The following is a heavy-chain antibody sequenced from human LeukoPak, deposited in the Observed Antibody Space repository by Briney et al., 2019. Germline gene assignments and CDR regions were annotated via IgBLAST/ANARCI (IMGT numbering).Heavy chain of an antibody. D-gene: IGHD3-22*01. CDR1: GVAFDSHG. V-gene: IGHV3-33*01. J-gene: IGHJ4*02. Sequence: GGSLRLSCAASGVAFDSHGMHWVRQAPGKGLEGVAVIWYDGSNKDYADSVKGRFTISRDNSKNTLYLQMNSLRAEDTAVYYCARARNNYDRTGFSALDYWGQGTLVTVSS. CDR2: IWYDGSNK. CDR3: ARARNNYDRTGFSALDY.